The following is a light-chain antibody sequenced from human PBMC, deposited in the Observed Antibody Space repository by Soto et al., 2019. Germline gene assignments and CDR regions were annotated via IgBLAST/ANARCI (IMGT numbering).Light chain of an antibody. V-gene: IGKV1-33*01. Sequence: DIQMTQSPSSLSASVGDRVTITCQASQDISNYLNWYQQKPGKAPKLLIFDASNVETGVPSRFSGSGSGPDFTFTIHSLQPEDAATYSCQQYEDLPLTFGGGTKVGIK. CDR1: QDISNY. J-gene: IGKJ4*01. CDR2: DAS. CDR3: QQYEDLPLT.